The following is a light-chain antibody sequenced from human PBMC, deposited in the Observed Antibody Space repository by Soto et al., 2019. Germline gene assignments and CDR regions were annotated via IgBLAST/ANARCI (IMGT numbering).Light chain of an antibody. CDR2: GAS. Sequence: EIVLTPSPFPLSPSRHQAXGLSCRASQSVSSKLAWYQQKPGQAPRLLIYGASTRATGIPARFSGSGSGTEFTLIISSLQSEDSAVYYCQQYNSWLWTFGQGTKVDI. J-gene: IGKJ1*01. CDR1: QSVSSK. V-gene: IGKV3-15*01. CDR3: QQYNSWLWT.